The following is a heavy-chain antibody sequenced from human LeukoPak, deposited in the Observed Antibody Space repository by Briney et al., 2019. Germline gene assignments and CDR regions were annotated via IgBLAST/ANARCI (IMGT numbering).Heavy chain of an antibody. Sequence: PSETLSLTCAVYGGSFSGYYWSWIGQRPGNGLEGIGEINHSGSTNYNPSLKSRVTISVDTSKNQFSLRLSSVTAADTAVYYCARGRGYCSGGSCYSALDYYYYYGMDVWGQGTTVTVSS. D-gene: IGHD2-15*01. CDR3: ARGRGYCSGGSCYSALDYYYYYGMDV. V-gene: IGHV4-34*01. CDR2: INHSGST. J-gene: IGHJ6*02. CDR1: GGSFSGYY.